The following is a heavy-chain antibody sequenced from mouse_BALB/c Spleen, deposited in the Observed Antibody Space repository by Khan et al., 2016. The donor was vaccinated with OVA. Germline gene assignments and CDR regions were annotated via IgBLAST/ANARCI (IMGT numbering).Heavy chain of an antibody. CDR1: GFSLTSYG. Sequence: VQLQESGPGLVAPSQSLSITCTVSGFSLTSYGVHWVRQPPGKGLEWLGVIWAGGSTNYNSALMSRLSISKDNSKSPVFLKMNSLQTDDTAMYYGARVEYYGSSSWFAYWGQGTLVTVSA. V-gene: IGHV2-9*02. J-gene: IGHJ3*01. CDR3: ARVEYYGSSSWFAY. D-gene: IGHD1-1*01. CDR2: IWAGGST.